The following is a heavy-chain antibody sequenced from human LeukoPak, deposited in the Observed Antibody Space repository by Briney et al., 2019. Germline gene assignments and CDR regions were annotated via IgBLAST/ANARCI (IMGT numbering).Heavy chain of an antibody. CDR3: ARVNEVATTDDY. D-gene: IGHD5-12*01. J-gene: IGHJ4*02. Sequence: ASVKVSCKASGGTFSSYAISWVRQAPGQGLKWMGRIIPILGIANYAQKFQGRVTITADKSTSTAYMELSSLRSEDTAVYYCARVNEVATTDDYWGQGTLVTVSS. CDR2: IIPILGIA. CDR1: GGTFSSYA. V-gene: IGHV1-69*04.